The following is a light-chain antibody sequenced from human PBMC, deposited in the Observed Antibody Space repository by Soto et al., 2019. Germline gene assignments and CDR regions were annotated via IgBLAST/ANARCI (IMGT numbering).Light chain of an antibody. CDR1: QSVSSSY. CDR2: VAS. CDR3: QQYGSSPMYT. J-gene: IGKJ2*01. Sequence: DIVLTQSPGTLSLSPGERATLSCRASQSVSSSYLAWYQQKPGQAPRLLIYVASSRATGIPDRFSGSGSGTDFPLTISRLEPEDFAVYYCQQYGSSPMYTFGQGTKLEIK. V-gene: IGKV3-20*01.